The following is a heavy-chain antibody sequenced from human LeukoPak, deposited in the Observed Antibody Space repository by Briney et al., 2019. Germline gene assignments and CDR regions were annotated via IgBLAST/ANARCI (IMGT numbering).Heavy chain of an antibody. J-gene: IGHJ4*02. V-gene: IGHV1-3*01. CDR2: INAGNGNT. D-gene: IGHD5-24*01. CDR3: ARAGTVEMTPLDY. CDR1: GYTFTSYA. Sequence: ASVKVSCKASGYTFTSYAMHWVRQAPGQRLEWMGWINAGNGNTKYSQKFQGRVTITRDTSASTAYMELSSLRSDDTAVYYCARAGTVEMTPLDYWGQGTLVTVSS.